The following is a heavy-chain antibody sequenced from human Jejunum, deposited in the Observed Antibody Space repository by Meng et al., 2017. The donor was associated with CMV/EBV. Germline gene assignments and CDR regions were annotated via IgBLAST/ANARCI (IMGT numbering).Heavy chain of an antibody. CDR1: GYNFIDYA. Sequence: SGYNFIDYAMHWVRQAPGQRLEWMGWINGVNGNTKFSQRFQGRVTFTRDTSASTAYMELSSLRSEDTAVYYCARGLRAAAGLEASDYWGQGTLVTVSS. CDR2: INGVNGNT. D-gene: IGHD6-13*01. J-gene: IGHJ4*02. V-gene: IGHV1-3*01. CDR3: ARGLRAAAGLEASDY.